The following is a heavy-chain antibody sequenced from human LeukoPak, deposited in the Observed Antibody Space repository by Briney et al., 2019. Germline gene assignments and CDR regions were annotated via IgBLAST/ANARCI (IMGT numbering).Heavy chain of an antibody. CDR3: ARSFLSIAAAATDY. CDR2: ISSSSSYI. V-gene: IGHV3-21*01. CDR1: GFTFSSYS. D-gene: IGHD6-13*01. Sequence: GGSLRLSCAASGFTFSSYSMNWVRQARGKGLEWVSSISSSSSYIYYADSVKGRFTISRDNAKNSLYLQMNSLRAEDTAVYYCARSFLSIAAAATDYWGQGTLVTVSS. J-gene: IGHJ4*02.